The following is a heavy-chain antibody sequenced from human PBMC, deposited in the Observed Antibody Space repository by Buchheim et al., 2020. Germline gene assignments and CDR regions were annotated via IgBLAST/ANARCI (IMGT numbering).Heavy chain of an antibody. V-gene: IGHV4-30-4*07. Sequence: QVQLQESGPGLVKPSQTLSLTCVVSGDSISRGGYSWTWIRQAPGKGLGWIGYIYYSGSAYYSPSLKSRVTMSVNTSDNQFSLRLASVTSADTAIYFCARDPGGYGYDSWGQG. CDR2: IYYSGSA. J-gene: IGHJ5*01. CDR1: GDSISRGGYS. CDR3: ARDPGGYGYDS. D-gene: IGHD2-15*01.